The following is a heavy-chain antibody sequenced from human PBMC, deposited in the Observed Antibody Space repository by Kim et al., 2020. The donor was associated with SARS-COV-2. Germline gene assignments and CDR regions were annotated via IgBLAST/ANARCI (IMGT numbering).Heavy chain of an antibody. V-gene: IGHV1-3*01. Sequence: ASVKVSCKASGYTFTSYAMHWVRQAPGQRLEWMGWINAGNGNTKYSQKFQGRVTITRDTSASTAYMELSSLRSEDTAVYYCARDGAMDILTGYYRENWFDPWGQGTLVTVSS. CDR1: GYTFTSYA. J-gene: IGHJ5*02. CDR3: ARDGAMDILTGYYRENWFDP. D-gene: IGHD3-9*01. CDR2: INAGNGNT.